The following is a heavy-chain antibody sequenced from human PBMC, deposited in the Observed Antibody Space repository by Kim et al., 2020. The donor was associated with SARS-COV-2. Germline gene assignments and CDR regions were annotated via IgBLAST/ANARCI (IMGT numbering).Heavy chain of an antibody. D-gene: IGHD3-10*01. CDR3: AKEKLVMGSYYGMDV. CDR1: GFTFGNYG. V-gene: IGHV3-30*18. CDR2: ISDDGSNK. J-gene: IGHJ6*02. Sequence: GGSLRLSCAASGFTFGNYGLHWVRQAPGEGLEWVALISDDGSNKFYGDSVKGRFTISRDNSKNTLFLLMNSLRPEYTAVYYCAKEKLVMGSYYGMDVWGQGTTVAVS.